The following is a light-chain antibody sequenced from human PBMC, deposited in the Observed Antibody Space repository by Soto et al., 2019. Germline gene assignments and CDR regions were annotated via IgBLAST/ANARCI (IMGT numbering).Light chain of an antibody. J-gene: IGKJ1*01. CDR2: AAS. V-gene: IGKV1-39*01. CDR3: QQSYSTPET. Sequence: DIQMTQSPSSLSASVGDRVTITCRASQSISSFLNWYQQKPGETPKLLVYAASSLQSGVPSRFSASGSGTDFTLTISSLQPEDVATYYCQQSYSTPETFGQGTKVEIK. CDR1: QSISSF.